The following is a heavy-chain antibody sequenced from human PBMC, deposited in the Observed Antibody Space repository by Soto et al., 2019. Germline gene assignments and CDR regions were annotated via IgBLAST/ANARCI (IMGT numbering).Heavy chain of an antibody. D-gene: IGHD6-13*01. CDR2: IFNSGST. CDR3: ARVGAAAAPGYFDY. Sequence: QVQLQESGPGLVKPSETLSLTCTVSGGSISSYYWSWIRQPPGKGLEWIGNIFNSGSTNYNPSLKSRVTISVDTSKNQFSLRVRSVTAADTAVYYCARVGAAAAPGYFDYWGQGTLVTVSS. CDR1: GGSISSYY. V-gene: IGHV4-59*01. J-gene: IGHJ4*02.